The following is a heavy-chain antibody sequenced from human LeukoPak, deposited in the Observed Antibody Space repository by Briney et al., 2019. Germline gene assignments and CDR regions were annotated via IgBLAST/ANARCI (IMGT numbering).Heavy chain of an antibody. CDR2: INLDGSEK. J-gene: IGHJ4*02. CDR1: GFPFTSYW. Sequence: GGSLRLSCVASGFPFTSYWMTWVRQAPGMGLTWVATINLDGSEKYYVDSVKGRFTISRDNAKNSLYLQMNSLRPEDTAIYYCARGGRCSGDNCYATLYDYWGQGTVVTVSS. D-gene: IGHD2-15*01. CDR3: ARGGRCSGDNCYATLYDY. V-gene: IGHV3-7*01.